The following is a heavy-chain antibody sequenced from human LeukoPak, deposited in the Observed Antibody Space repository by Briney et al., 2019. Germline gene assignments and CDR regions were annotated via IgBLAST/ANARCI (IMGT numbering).Heavy chain of an antibody. CDR3: ARDSSYSGEGVIDY. CDR1: GFTFSSHA. CDR2: ISYDGSNK. D-gene: IGHD4-11*01. V-gene: IGHV3-30-3*01. J-gene: IGHJ4*02. Sequence: PGRSLRLSCAASGFTFSSHAMHWVRQAPGKGLEWVAVISYDGSNKYYADSVKGRFTISRDNSKNTLYLQMNSLRAEDTAVYYCARDSSYSGEGVIDYWGQGTLVTVSS.